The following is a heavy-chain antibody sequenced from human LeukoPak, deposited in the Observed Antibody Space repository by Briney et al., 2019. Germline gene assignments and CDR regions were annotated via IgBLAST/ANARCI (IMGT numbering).Heavy chain of an antibody. D-gene: IGHD2-15*01. V-gene: IGHV3-53*01. Sequence: GGSLRLSFAASGFTVSSNYMSWVRQAPGKGLEWVSVIYSGGSTYYADSVKGRFTISRDNSKNTLYLQMNSLRAEDTAVYYCARDVVVAAIYYGMDVWGKGTTVTVSS. CDR2: IYSGGST. J-gene: IGHJ6*04. CDR3: ARDVVVAAIYYGMDV. CDR1: GFTVSSNY.